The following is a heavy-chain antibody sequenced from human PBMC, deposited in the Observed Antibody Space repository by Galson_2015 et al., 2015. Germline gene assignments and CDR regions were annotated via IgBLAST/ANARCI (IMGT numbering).Heavy chain of an antibody. CDR1: GFSLSTSGVG. CDR3: ARDYYGDDGDLFDY. Sequence: PALVKPTQTLTLTCTFSGFSLSTSGVGVGWIRQPPGKALEWLALIYWDDDKRYSPSLKSRLTITKDTSKNQVVLTMTNMDPVDTATYYCARDYYGDDGDLFDYWGQGTLVTVSS. V-gene: IGHV2-5*02. J-gene: IGHJ4*02. CDR2: IYWDDDK. D-gene: IGHD4-17*01.